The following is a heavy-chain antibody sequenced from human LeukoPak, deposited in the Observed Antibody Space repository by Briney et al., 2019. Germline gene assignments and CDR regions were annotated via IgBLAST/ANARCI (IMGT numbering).Heavy chain of an antibody. CDR1: GFTVSSNY. D-gene: IGHD3-10*01. J-gene: IGHJ5*02. CDR3: ATGAHYYGS. CDR2: INGDGTT. V-gene: IGHV3-53*01. Sequence: GGSLRLSCAASGFTVSSNYMSWVRQAPGKGLEWVSLINGDGTTNYADSVKGRFTISGHSSKDTLFLQMNSLRVEDTAVYYCATGAHYYGSWGQGTLVTVSS.